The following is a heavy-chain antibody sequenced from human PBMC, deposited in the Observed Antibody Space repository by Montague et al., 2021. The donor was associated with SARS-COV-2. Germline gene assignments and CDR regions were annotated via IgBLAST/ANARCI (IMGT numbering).Heavy chain of an antibody. Sequence: SETLSLTCALYGGSFSGFQWSWIRQSPGKGLEWIGEINQSGSTNYNVSLKSRLTMSLDTSKNQVSPKLSSVTAADTAVYYCATSSSRSYYVGLDYWGQGTLVTVTS. J-gene: IGHJ4*02. CDR3: ATSSSRSYYVGLDY. V-gene: IGHV4-34*01. CDR2: INQSGST. D-gene: IGHD3-10*01. CDR1: GGSFSGFQ.